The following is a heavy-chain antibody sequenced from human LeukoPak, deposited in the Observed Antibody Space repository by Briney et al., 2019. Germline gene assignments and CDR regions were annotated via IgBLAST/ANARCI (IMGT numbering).Heavy chain of an antibody. V-gene: IGHV3-20*01. CDR1: GFTFGDYG. CDR2: INWNGGST. Sequence: GGSLRLSCAASGFTFGDYGMSWVRQAPGKGLEWVSGINWNGGSTGYADSVKGRFTISRDNAKSSLYLQMNSLRAEDTALYHCARGASGSYYDAFDIWGQGTMVTVSS. D-gene: IGHD1-26*01. CDR3: ARGASGSYYDAFDI. J-gene: IGHJ3*02.